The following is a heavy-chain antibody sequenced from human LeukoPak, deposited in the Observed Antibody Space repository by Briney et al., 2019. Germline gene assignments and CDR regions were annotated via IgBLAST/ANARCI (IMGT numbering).Heavy chain of an antibody. D-gene: IGHD6-13*01. Sequence: GGSLRLSCAASGFTVSSNYMNWVRQAPGKGLEWVSIIYSGGDTYYADSVKGRFTISRESSKNTLYLQMNNLRADDTAVYYCTRGPGSTWYSDYWGQGTLVTVSS. J-gene: IGHJ4*02. V-gene: IGHV3-66*02. CDR1: GFTVSSNY. CDR2: IYSGGDT. CDR3: TRGPGSTWYSDY.